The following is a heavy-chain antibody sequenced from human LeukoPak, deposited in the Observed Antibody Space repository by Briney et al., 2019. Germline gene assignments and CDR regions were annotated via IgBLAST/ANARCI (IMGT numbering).Heavy chain of an antibody. Sequence: GGSLRLSCTASGFTFGDYAMSWFRQAPGKGLELVGLIRSKAYGGTTEYAASVKGRFTISRDDSKSIAYLQMNSLKTEDTAVYYCTGDLTGYYYYYMHVWGKGTTVTVSS. J-gene: IGHJ6*03. CDR3: TGDLTGYYYYYMHV. CDR1: GFTFGDYA. V-gene: IGHV3-49*03. D-gene: IGHD3-9*01. CDR2: IRSKAYGGTT.